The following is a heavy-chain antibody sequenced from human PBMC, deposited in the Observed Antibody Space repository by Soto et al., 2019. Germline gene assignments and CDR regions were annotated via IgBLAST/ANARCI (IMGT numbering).Heavy chain of an antibody. CDR3: ARDCSSTSCYPN. CDR1: GGTFSSYA. D-gene: IGHD2-2*01. J-gene: IGHJ4*02. V-gene: IGHV1-69*13. CDR2: IIPIFGTA. Sequence: SVKVSCKASGGTFSSYAISWVRQAPGQGLEWMGGIIPIFGTANYAQKFQGRVTITADESTSTAYMELSSLRSEDTAVYYCARDCSSTSCYPNWGQGTLVTVSS.